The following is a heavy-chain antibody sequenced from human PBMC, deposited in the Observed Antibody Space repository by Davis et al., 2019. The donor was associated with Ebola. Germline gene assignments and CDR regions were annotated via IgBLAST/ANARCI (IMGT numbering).Heavy chain of an antibody. Sequence: KVSCKASGYSFTSYCIGWVRQVPGKGLEWMGIIYPGDSKTRYSPSFQGQVTISADKPISTAYLQWSSLKASDTAMYYCARHRGYYYDTTGYYYDPYYWYAMDVWGQGTTVTVSS. CDR3: ARHRGYYYDTTGYYYDPYYWYAMDV. V-gene: IGHV5-51*01. CDR1: GYSFTSYC. D-gene: IGHD3-22*01. CDR2: IYPGDSKT. J-gene: IGHJ6*02.